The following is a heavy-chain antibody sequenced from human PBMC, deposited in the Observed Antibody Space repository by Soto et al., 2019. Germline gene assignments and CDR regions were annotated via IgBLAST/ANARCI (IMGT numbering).Heavy chain of an antibody. J-gene: IGHJ6*02. CDR1: GYTFTGYY. CDR2: INPNSGGT. Sequence: GASVKVSCKASGYTFTGYYIHWVRQAPGQGLEWMAWINPNSGGTKFAQKFQDRISVTRDTSISTAYLELTSLTSDDTAVYYCARAFYGSDYYGMDVWGQGTTVTVSS. D-gene: IGHD3-10*01. V-gene: IGHV1-2*02. CDR3: ARAFYGSDYYGMDV.